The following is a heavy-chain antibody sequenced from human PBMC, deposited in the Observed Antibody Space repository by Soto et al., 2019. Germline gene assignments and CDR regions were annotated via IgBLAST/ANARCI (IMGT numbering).Heavy chain of an antibody. J-gene: IGHJ6*02. D-gene: IGHD5-12*01. Sequence: SVKVSCKASGRTFSSYSISWVRQPPGQGLEWMGGIIPIFGTANYAQKFQGRVTITADEYTSTAYMELSSLRSEDTAAYHCARVWKGDIEATLIGMDGWGQGPRVTVSS. CDR2: IIPIFGTA. CDR1: GRTFSSYS. CDR3: ARVWKGDIEATLIGMDG. V-gene: IGHV1-69*13.